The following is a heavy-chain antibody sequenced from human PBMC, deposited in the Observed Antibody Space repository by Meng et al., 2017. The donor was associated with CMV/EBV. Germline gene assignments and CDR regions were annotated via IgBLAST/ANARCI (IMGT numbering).Heavy chain of an antibody. Sequence: QLHLQESGPGLWKPLPTLSPTCTVSGGSISSGDYYWSWIRQPPGKGLEWIGYIYYSGSTYYNPSLKSRVTISVDTSKNQFSLKLSSVTAADTAVYYCARVTSRVAGAFDYWGQGTLVTVSS. CDR1: GGSISSGDYY. V-gene: IGHV4-30-4*08. D-gene: IGHD1-14*01. CDR3: ARVTSRVAGAFDY. J-gene: IGHJ4*02. CDR2: IYYSGST.